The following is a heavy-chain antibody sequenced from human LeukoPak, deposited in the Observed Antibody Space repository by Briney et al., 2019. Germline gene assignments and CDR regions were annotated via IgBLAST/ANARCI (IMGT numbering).Heavy chain of an antibody. CDR3: ARDRSPGRGYFPNYFDY. V-gene: IGHV3-11*01. CDR1: GFTFSDYY. J-gene: IGHJ4*02. CDR2: ISSSGSTI. Sequence: GGSLGLSCAASGFTFSDYYMNWIQQAPGKGLDGVSYISSSGSTIYYADSVKGRFTISRDNAKNSLYLEMNSLRAEDTAVYYCARDRSPGRGYFPNYFDYWGQGTLVTVSS. D-gene: IGHD3-22*01.